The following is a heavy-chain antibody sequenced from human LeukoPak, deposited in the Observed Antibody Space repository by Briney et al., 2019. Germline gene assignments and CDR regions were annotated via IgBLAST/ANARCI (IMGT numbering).Heavy chain of an antibody. CDR3: ARALTKLRFLEWLQGRWFDP. CDR2: INHSGST. CDR1: GGSFSDYS. D-gene: IGHD3-3*01. V-gene: IGHV4-34*01. Sequence: SETLSLTCAVYGGSFSDYSWSWIRQPPGKGLEWIGEINHSGSTNYNPSLKSRVTISVDTSKNQFSLKLSSVTAADTAVYYCARALTKLRFLEWLQGRWFDPWGQGTLVTVSS. J-gene: IGHJ5*02.